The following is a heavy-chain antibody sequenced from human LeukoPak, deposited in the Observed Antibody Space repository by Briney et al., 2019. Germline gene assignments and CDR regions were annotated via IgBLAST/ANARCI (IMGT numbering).Heavy chain of an antibody. Sequence: SETLSLTCTVSGGSISSNSYYWGWTRQPPGKGLEGIGSIHYSGSTYYNPSLKSRVTMSVDTSKNQFSLRLSSVTAADTAMYYCARGAGTYYVYNWFHPWGQGTLVTVSS. J-gene: IGHJ5*02. CDR1: GGSISSNSYY. D-gene: IGHD2/OR15-2a*01. CDR2: IHYSGST. V-gene: IGHV4-39*07. CDR3: ARGAGTYYVYNWFHP.